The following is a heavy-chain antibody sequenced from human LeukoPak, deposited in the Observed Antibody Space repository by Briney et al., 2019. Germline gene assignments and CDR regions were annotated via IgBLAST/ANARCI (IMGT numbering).Heavy chain of an antibody. Sequence: PSETLSLTCAVYGGTFSGYYWSWIRQPPGKGLEWIGEINHSGSTNYNPSLKSRVTISVDTSKNQFSLKLSSVTAADTAVYYCARQVGQWLAYFDYWGQGTLVTVSS. CDR1: GGTFSGYY. J-gene: IGHJ4*02. V-gene: IGHV4-34*01. CDR3: ARQVGQWLAYFDY. CDR2: INHSGST. D-gene: IGHD6-19*01.